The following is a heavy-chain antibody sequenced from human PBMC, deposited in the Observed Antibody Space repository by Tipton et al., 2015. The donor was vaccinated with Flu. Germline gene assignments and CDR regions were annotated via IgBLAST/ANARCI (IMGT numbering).Heavy chain of an antibody. CDR3: ATEITTR. D-gene: IGHD3-3*01. V-gene: IGHV3-48*03. Sequence: SLRLSCAASTLSFRTYELHWVRQAPGQGLEWVAYISGSGEPIYYADSVKGRFTISRDNAKNSLFLEMKSLRVEDTGFYYCATEITTRWGQGTLVTVSS. J-gene: IGHJ4*02. CDR1: TLSFRTYE. CDR2: ISGSGEPI.